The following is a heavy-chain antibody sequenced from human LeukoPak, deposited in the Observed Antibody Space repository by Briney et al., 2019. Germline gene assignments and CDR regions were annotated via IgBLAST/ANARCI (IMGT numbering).Heavy chain of an antibody. CDR2: IYYSGST. CDR1: GGSISSYY. D-gene: IGHD5-18*01. J-gene: IGHJ4*02. V-gene: IGHV4-59*08. Sequence: SQTLSLTCTVAGGSISSYYWSWIRQPPGKGLEWIGYIYYSGSTNYNPPLKSRVTLSVDTSKNQFSLKLSSVTAADTAVYYCARHVSYGHFDYWGQGTLVTVSS. CDR3: ARHVSYGHFDY.